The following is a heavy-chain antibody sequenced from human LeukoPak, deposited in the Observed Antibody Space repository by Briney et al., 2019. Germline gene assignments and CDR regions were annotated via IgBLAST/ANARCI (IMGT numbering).Heavy chain of an antibody. J-gene: IGHJ4*02. D-gene: IGHD3-22*01. Sequence: GSSVKVSCKASGGTFSSYAISWVRQAPGRGLEWMGGIIPIFGTANYAQKFQGRVTITADESTSTAYMELSSLRSEDTAVYYCARAASYYYDSSGYYYWGQGTLVTVSS. CDR3: ARAASYYYDSSGYYY. CDR1: GGTFSSYA. CDR2: IIPIFGTA. V-gene: IGHV1-69*01.